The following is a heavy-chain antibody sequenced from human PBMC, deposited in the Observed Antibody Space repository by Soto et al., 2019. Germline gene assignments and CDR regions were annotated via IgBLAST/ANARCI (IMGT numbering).Heavy chain of an antibody. CDR3: ARDQSASSTDY. CDR2: TSKDGTTK. D-gene: IGHD3-10*01. V-gene: IGHV3-30-3*01. Sequence: QVQLVESGGGVVQPGRSLRVSCVASGFTFITYAMHCVRQAPGKGLEWVAVTSKDGTTKYYADSVKGRFTIYRDNSKNTLYLQMNSLRGEDTGVYFCARDQSASSTDYWGQGTLVTVSS. CDR1: GFTFITYA. J-gene: IGHJ4*02.